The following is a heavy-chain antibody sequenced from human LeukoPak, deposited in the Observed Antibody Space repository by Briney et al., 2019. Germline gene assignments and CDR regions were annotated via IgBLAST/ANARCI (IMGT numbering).Heavy chain of an antibody. J-gene: IGHJ4*02. CDR2: IKQDGSEK. CDR1: GVILSSYW. Sequence: PGGSLRLSCAASGVILSSYWMTWVRQAPGKGLEWVANIKQDGSEKYYVDSVKGRFTISRDNAKNSLYLQMNSLRAEDTAVYYCAKAHRLRACFDYWGQGTLVTVSS. V-gene: IGHV3-7*03. CDR3: AKAHRLRACFDY.